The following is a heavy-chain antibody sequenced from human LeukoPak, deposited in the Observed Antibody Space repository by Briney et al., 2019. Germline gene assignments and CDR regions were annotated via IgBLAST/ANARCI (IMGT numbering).Heavy chain of an antibody. CDR3: ARHLSDYGDYALFDY. Sequence: SETLSLTGTVSGGSISSYYWSWIRQPPGKGLEWIGYIYYSGSTNYNPSLKSRVTISVDTSKNQFSLKLSSVTAADTAVYYCARHLSDYGDYALFDYWGQGTLVTVSS. CDR2: IYYSGST. J-gene: IGHJ4*02. CDR1: GGSISSYY. V-gene: IGHV4-59*08. D-gene: IGHD4-17*01.